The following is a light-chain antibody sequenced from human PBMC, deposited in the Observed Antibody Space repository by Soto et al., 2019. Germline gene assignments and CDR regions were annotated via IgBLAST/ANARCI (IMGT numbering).Light chain of an antibody. V-gene: IGLV1-40*01. Sequence: QSVQTQPPSVSGAPGQRVTISCTGSSSNIGAGYDVHWYQQLPGTAPKLLIYGNSNRPSGVPDRFSGSKSGTSASLAITGLQAEDEADYYCQSYDSSLSAGVFGGGTKLTVL. CDR3: QSYDSSLSAGV. CDR1: SSNIGAGYD. J-gene: IGLJ3*02. CDR2: GNS.